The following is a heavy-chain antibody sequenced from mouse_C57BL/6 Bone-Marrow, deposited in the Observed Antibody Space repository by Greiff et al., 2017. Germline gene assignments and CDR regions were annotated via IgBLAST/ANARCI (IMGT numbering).Heavy chain of an antibody. D-gene: IGHD2-1*01. V-gene: IGHV1-80*01. CDR1: GYAFSSYW. CDR3: ARGGGNSRSYYFDY. CDR2: IYPGDGDT. J-gene: IGHJ2*01. Sequence: VKLQQSGAELVKPGASVKISCKASGYAFSSYWMNWVKQRPGKGLEWIGQIYPGDGDTNYNGKFKGKATLTADKSSSTAYMQLSSLTSEDSAVYFCARGGGNSRSYYFDYWGQGTTLTVSS.